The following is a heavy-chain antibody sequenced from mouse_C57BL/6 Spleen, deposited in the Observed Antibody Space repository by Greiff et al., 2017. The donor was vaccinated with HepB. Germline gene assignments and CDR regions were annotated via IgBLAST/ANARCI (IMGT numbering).Heavy chain of an antibody. CDR3: TRDGGYYGSSYYFDY. D-gene: IGHD1-1*01. CDR1: GFTFSSYA. J-gene: IGHJ2*01. CDR2: ISSGGDYI. V-gene: IGHV5-9-1*02. Sequence: VQLKESGEGLVKPGGSLKLSCAASGFTFSSYAMSWVRQTPEKRLEWVAYISSGGDYIYYADTVKGRFTISRDNARNTLYLQMSSLKSEDTAMYYCTRDGGYYGSSYYFDYWGQGTTLTVSS.